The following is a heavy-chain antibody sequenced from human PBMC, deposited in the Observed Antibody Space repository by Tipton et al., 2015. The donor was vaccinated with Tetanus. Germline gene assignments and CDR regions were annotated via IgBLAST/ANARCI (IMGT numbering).Heavy chain of an antibody. V-gene: IGHV4-4*07. CDR1: GDSISSFY. Sequence: KPSETLSLSCSVSGDSISSFYWTWIRQPAGKGLEWIGRIYTSGSTNYNPSLKSRVIMSVDTFRRQFSLKLNSVTAADTAVYYCARGWGSSWYYFDYWGQGILVTVSS. CDR2: IYTSGST. CDR3: ARGWGSSWYYFDY. D-gene: IGHD6-13*01. J-gene: IGHJ4*02.